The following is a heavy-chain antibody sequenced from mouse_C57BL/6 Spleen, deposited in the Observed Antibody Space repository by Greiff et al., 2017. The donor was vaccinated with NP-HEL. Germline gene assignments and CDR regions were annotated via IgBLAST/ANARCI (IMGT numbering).Heavy chain of an antibody. J-gene: IGHJ2*01. D-gene: IGHD2-1*01. CDR3: ARQGYGNYFDY. CDR2: ISSGSSTI. Sequence: EVKLVESGGGLVKPGGSLKLSCAASGFTFSDYGMHWVRQAPEKGLEWVAYISSGSSTIYYADTVKGRFTISRDNAKNTLYLQMSSLRSEDTALYYCARQGYGNYFDYWGQGTTLTVSS. V-gene: IGHV5-17*03. CDR1: GFTFSDYG.